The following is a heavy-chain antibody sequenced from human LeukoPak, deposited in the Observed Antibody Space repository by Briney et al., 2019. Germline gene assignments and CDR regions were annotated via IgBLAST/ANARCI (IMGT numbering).Heavy chain of an antibody. CDR2: ISGSGDDT. CDR3: APDSGGAFRNWFDP. J-gene: IGHJ5*02. CDR1: GFTFSIYD. V-gene: IGHV3-23*01. D-gene: IGHD2-15*01. Sequence: GGSLRLSCAVSGFTFSIYDISWVRQAPGKGLEGVSSISGSGDDTYYADPVKGRFTISRDNSKNTLYLQMNSLRAEDTAVYYCAPDSGGAFRNWFDPWGQGTLVTVSS.